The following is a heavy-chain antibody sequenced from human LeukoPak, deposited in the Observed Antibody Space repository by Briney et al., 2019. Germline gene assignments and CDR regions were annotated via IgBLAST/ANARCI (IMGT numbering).Heavy chain of an antibody. CDR1: GFTFSAYS. CDR3: ARFETVAVKAIDY. CDR2: ISSGSYTI. V-gene: IGHV3-48*04. Sequence: GGSLRLSCAASGFTFSAYSMNWVRQAPGKGLEWVSYISSGSYTIYYADSVKGRFTISRDNAKNSLYLQMNSLRAEDSAVYYCARFETVAVKAIDYWGQGALVTVSS. D-gene: IGHD6-19*01. J-gene: IGHJ4*02.